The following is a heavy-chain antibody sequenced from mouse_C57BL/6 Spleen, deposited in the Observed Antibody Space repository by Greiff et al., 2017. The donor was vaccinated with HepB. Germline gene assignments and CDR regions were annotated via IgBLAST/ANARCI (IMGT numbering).Heavy chain of an antibody. CDR3: ARGGYYGNPYYFDY. D-gene: IGHD2-1*01. CDR2: IDPSDSET. V-gene: IGHV1-52*01. Sequence: QVQLQQPGAELVRPGSSVKLSCKASGYTFTSYWMHWVKQRPIQGLEWIGNIDPSDSETHSNQKFKDKATLTVDKSSSTAYMQLSSLTSEDSAVYYCARGGYYGNPYYFDYWGQGTTLTVSS. J-gene: IGHJ2*01. CDR1: GYTFTSYW.